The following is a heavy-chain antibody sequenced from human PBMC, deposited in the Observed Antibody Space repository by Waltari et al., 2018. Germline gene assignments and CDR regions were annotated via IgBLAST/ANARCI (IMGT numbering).Heavy chain of an antibody. CDR1: GDSVSSGIYY. V-gene: IGHV4-61*01. J-gene: IGHJ4*02. Sequence: HVQLQESGPGLVKPSETLSLTCTVSGDSVSSGIYYWSWIRQPPAKGLEWIGNIYYSGSTNYNPSFNSRVTISVDTSKNQFSLNLTSVTATDTAVYYCARQIVVVAATPGYFDSWGQGTLVAVSS. D-gene: IGHD2-15*01. CDR3: ARQIVVVAATPGYFDS. CDR2: IYYSGST.